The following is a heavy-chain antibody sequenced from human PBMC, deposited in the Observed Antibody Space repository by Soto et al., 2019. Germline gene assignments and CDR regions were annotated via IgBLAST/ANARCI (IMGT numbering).Heavy chain of an antibody. J-gene: IGHJ2*01. V-gene: IGHV3-11*01. Sequence: QVQLVESGGGLVKPGGSLRLSCAASGFTFSDYYMSWIRQAPGKGLEWVSYISSSGSTIYYADSVKGRFTISRDNAKISLCLQMNSVSAEDTAVYYCAREYYYGSGSYNTVYVYFDLWGGGTLVTVSS. D-gene: IGHD3-10*01. CDR1: GFTFSDYY. CDR3: AREYYYGSGSYNTVYVYFDL. CDR2: ISSSGSTI.